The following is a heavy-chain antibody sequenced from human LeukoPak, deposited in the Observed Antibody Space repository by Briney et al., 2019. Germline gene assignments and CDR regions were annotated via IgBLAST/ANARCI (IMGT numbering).Heavy chain of an antibody. J-gene: IGHJ4*02. CDR1: GGAFSAYY. Sequence: LSLTCAVYGGAFSAYYWSWIRQPPGKALEWVAVIWYDGNNKSYADSVKGRFTISRDNSKNTLYLQMNSLRAEDTAVYYCAKLSEIFGAFDYWGQGTLVTVSS. D-gene: IGHD3-3*01. CDR3: AKLSEIFGAFDY. CDR2: IWYDGNNK. V-gene: IGHV3-30*18.